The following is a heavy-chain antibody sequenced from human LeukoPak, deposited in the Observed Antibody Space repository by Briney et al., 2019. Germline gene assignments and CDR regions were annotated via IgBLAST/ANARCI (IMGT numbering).Heavy chain of an antibody. Sequence: SETLSLICTVSGGSISSYYWSWIRQPPGKGLEWIGYIYYSGSTNYNPSLKSRVTISVDTSKNQFSLKLSSVTAADTAVYYCARGEATGYFDYWGQGTLVTVSS. V-gene: IGHV4-59*12. CDR3: ARGEATGYFDY. J-gene: IGHJ4*02. CDR2: IYYSGST. D-gene: IGHD5-12*01. CDR1: GGSISSYY.